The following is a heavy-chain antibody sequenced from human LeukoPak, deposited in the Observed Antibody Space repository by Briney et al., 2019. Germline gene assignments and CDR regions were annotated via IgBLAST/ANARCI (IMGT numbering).Heavy chain of an antibody. J-gene: IGHJ6*02. CDR2: MNPNSGRT. CDR1: GYSLISYD. V-gene: IGHV1-8*01. CDR3: AREGLPYAMDV. D-gene: IGHD2-15*01. Sequence: GASVKVSCKASGYSLISYDINWVRQAAGQGLEWMGWMNPNSGRTGYAQTFQGRVIMTRDTSLNTAYMELSSLKSEDTAIYYCAREGLPYAMDVWGQGTTVTVSS.